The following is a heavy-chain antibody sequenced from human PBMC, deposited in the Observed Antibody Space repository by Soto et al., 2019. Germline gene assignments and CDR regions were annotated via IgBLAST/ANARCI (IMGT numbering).Heavy chain of an antibody. J-gene: IGHJ4*02. Sequence: EVQLLESGGGLVQPGGSLRLSCAASGFTFSTYAMSWVRQAPGKGLEWVSAISGSGGSTYYADSVKGRFTISRDNSKNKLYLQMNSLRAEDTAVYYCAKDSTNLYYFDYWGQGTLVTVSS. V-gene: IGHV3-23*01. CDR3: AKDSTNLYYFDY. D-gene: IGHD1-1*01. CDR1: GFTFSTYA. CDR2: ISGSGGST.